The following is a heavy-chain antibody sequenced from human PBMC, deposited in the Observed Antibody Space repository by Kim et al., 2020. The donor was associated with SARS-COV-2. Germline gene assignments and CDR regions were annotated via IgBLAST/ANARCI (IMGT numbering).Heavy chain of an antibody. CDR1: GYTFTSYA. Sequence: ASVKVSCKASGYTFTSYAINWVRQATGQGLEWMGWMNTNSGNPAYAQGFTGRVTMTRNTSISTAYLELSSLKSEDTAVYYCARQPATALYYYLYYG. D-gene: IGHD6-13*01. CDR3: ARQPATALYYYLYYG. V-gene: IGHV1-8*01. J-gene: IGHJ6*01. CDR2: MNTNSGNP.